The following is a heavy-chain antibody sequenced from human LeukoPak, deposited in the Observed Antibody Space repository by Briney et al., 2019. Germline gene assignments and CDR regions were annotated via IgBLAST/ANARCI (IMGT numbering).Heavy chain of an antibody. J-gene: IGHJ5*02. CDR2: IYTSGST. CDR3: ATSYDVKTAPCDL. CDR1: GDSISRYC. Sequence: SETLSLTCTVSGDSISRYCWSWVRQPPGKGLEWIGYIYTSGSTDYNPSLKSRVTMSVDTSKNQLSMELRFLTAADTAVYHCATSYDVKTAPCDLWGQGTLVTVSS. D-gene: IGHD3-10*02. V-gene: IGHV4-4*09.